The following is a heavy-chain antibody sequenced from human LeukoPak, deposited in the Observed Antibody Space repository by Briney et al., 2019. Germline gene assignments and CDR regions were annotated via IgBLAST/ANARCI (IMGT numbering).Heavy chain of an antibody. J-gene: IGHJ4*02. Sequence: PSETLSLTCTVSGGSISSGDYYWGWVRQPPGKGLEWLGNIYYSGSTYYNPSLKSRVTISVDTSKNQFSLKLSSVSAADTAVYYCARWVATPRGYFDYWGQGALVTVSS. D-gene: IGHD5-12*01. V-gene: IGHV4-39*01. CDR2: IYYSGST. CDR1: GGSISSGDYY. CDR3: ARWVATPRGYFDY.